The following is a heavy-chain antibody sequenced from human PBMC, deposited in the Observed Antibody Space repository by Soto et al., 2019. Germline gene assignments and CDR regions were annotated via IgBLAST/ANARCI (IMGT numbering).Heavy chain of an antibody. CDR3: ARAGYDTILTAQPYGMDL. Sequence: SVKVSFKASGYTFTNHGVTWVRQAPGQGLEWMGWISAHTGKTNYAQKFQARVTMTTDTSTSTAYMELRSLTSGDTGVYYCARAGYDTILTAQPYGMDLWGQGTKVTVYS. D-gene: IGHD3-9*01. CDR1: GYTFTNHG. J-gene: IGHJ6*02. V-gene: IGHV1-18*01. CDR2: ISAHTGKT.